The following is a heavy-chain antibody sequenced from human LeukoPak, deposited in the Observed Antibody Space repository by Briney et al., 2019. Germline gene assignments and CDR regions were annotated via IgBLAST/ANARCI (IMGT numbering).Heavy chain of an antibody. V-gene: IGHV4-59*11. CDR2: IYNSGST. CDR3: AREYYYGSGSAPFFDY. D-gene: IGHD3-10*01. Sequence: SETLSLTCTVSGASISRHHWSWIRQSPGKGLEWIGYIYNSGSTNHNPSLKSRVTISVDTSKNQFSLKLNSVTAGDTAVYYCAREYYYGSGSAPFFDYWGLGTLVTVSA. J-gene: IGHJ4*02. CDR1: GASISRHH.